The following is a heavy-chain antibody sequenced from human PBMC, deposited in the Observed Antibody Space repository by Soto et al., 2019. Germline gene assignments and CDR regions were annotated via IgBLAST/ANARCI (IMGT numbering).Heavy chain of an antibody. Sequence: WASVKVSCKASGYTFTGYYMHWVRQAPGQGLEWMGWINPNSGGTNYAQKFQGWVTMTRDTSISTAYMELSRLRSDDTAVYYCARDVSLRGYDILTGYYNYYYYYGMDVWGQGTTVTVSS. CDR2: INPNSGGT. D-gene: IGHD3-9*01. J-gene: IGHJ6*02. CDR1: GYTFTGYY. V-gene: IGHV1-2*04. CDR3: ARDVSLRGYDILTGYYNYYYYYGMDV.